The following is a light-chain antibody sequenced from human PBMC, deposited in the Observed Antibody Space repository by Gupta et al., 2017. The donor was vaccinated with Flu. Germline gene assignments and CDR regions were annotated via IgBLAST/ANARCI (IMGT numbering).Light chain of an antibody. V-gene: IGLV2-14*03. CDR3: TSYVSQNIFANSI. CDR2: GVS. J-gene: IGLJ1*01. CDR1: SSAIGGYDY. Sequence: SCPASSSAIGGYDYVSWYRPHPGKAPQLIFYGVSYRPSGISHRFAASKSGNTASLTISGLQAEEEAEYYCTSYVSQNIFANSIFGTGTKVTVL.